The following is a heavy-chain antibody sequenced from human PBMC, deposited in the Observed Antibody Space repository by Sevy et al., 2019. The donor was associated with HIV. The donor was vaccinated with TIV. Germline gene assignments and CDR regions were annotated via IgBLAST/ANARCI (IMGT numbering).Heavy chain of an antibody. J-gene: IGHJ5*02. CDR3: ARGKSTSSGYPPSERMNWFDP. V-gene: IGHV3-21*01. CDR1: GFTFSSYS. CDR2: ISSSSSYI. Sequence: GGSLRLSCAASGFTFSSYSMHWVRQAPGKGLEWVSSISSSSSYIDYADSVKGRFTISRDNAKNTLYLQMNSLRAGDRAVYYGARGKSTSSGYPPSERMNWFDPWGQGTLVTVSS. D-gene: IGHD3-22*01.